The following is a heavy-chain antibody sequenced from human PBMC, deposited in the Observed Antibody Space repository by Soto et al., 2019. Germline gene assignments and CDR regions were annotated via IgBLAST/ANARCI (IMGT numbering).Heavy chain of an antibody. CDR1: GGSINSGGYY. Sequence: QVQLRESGPGLVKPSQTLSLTCTVSGGSINSGGYYWNWIRQHPGKGLEWIGYMYYSGSTYYNPFLRSRVIISADTSENQFSLKLSSVTAADSAVYFWARGYRQSGYSSSWVFDYWGQGTLVNVSS. CDR2: MYYSGST. J-gene: IGHJ4*02. D-gene: IGHD6-13*01. V-gene: IGHV4-31*03. CDR3: ARGYRQSGYSSSWVFDY.